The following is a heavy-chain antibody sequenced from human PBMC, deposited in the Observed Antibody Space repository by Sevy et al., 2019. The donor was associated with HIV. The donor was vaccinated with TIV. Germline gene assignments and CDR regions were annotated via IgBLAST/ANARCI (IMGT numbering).Heavy chain of an antibody. V-gene: IGHV3-21*01. J-gene: IGHJ4*02. CDR3: ARDRSSGWYRFDY. Sequence: GGPLRLSCAASGFTFSSYSMNWVRQAPGKGLEWVSSISSSSSYIYYADSVKGRFTISRDNAKNSLYLQMNSLRAEDTAVYYCARDRSSGWYRFDYWGQGTLVTVSS. D-gene: IGHD6-19*01. CDR2: ISSSSSYI. CDR1: GFTFSSYS.